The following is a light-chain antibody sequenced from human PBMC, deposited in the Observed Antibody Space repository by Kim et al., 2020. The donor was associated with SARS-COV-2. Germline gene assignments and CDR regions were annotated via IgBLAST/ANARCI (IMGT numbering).Light chain of an antibody. CDR1: SSDVGGYNY. CDR2: DVS. CDR3: SSYTSSSTLGV. V-gene: IGLV2-14*03. J-gene: IGLJ1*01. Sequence: GQSITISCTGTSSDVGGYNYVSWYQQHPGKAPKLMIYDVSNRPSGVSNRFSGSKSGNTASLTISGLQAEDEADYYCSSYTSSSTLGVFGTGTKVTV.